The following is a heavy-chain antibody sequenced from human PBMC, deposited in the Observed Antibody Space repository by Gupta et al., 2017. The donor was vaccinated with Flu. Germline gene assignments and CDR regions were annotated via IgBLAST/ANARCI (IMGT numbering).Heavy chain of an antibody. CDR1: GGSLKSYY. CDR2: IYYSGIT. Sequence: QVQLQESGPGLVKSSETLSLTCSVSGGSLKSYYWTWFRRPPGKGLEWIGYIYYSGITNYNPSLKSRVSMSVDTSKEQFYLNLSSVTAADTAVYYCARGGYYDRSGTYYIFSDHWGQGTLVNVSS. V-gene: IGHV4-59*12. J-gene: IGHJ4*02. D-gene: IGHD3-22*01. CDR3: ARGGYYDRSGTYYIFSDH.